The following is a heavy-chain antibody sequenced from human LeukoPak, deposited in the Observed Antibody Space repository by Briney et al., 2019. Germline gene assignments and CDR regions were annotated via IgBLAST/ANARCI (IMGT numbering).Heavy chain of an antibody. Sequence: GGSLRLSCAASGFTFSSYSMNWVRQALGKGLEWVSSISSSSSYIYYADSVKGRFTISRDNAKNSLYLQMNSLRAEDTAVYYCARDPNEYSSGWFVDYWGQGTLVTVSS. CDR1: GFTFSSYS. D-gene: IGHD6-19*01. CDR3: ARDPNEYSSGWFVDY. V-gene: IGHV3-21*01. CDR2: ISSSSSYI. J-gene: IGHJ4*02.